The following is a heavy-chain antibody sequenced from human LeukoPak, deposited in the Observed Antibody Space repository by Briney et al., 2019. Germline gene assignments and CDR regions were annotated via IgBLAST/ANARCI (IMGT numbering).Heavy chain of an antibody. CDR3: VRDKKWLRPSPLDY. D-gene: IGHD5-12*01. CDR2: ISGSGGST. V-gene: IGHV3-23*01. CDR1: GFTFSSYA. J-gene: IGHJ4*02. Sequence: GGSLRLSCAASGFTFSSYAMSWVRQAPGKGLEWVSAISGSGGSTYYADSVKGRFTISRDNSKNTLYLQMNSLRAEDTAVYYCVRDKKWLRPSPLDYWGQGTLVTVSS.